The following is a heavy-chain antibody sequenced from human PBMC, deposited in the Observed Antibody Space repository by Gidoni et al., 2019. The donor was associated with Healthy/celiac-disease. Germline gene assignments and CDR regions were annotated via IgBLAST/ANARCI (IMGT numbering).Heavy chain of an antibody. CDR2: ISSSGSTI. D-gene: IGHD5-12*01. V-gene: IGHV3-48*03. J-gene: IGHJ6*02. CDR3: ARVGYTYYYYYGMDV. Sequence: EVQLVESGGGLVQPGGSLRLSCAASGFTFSSYEMNWVRQAPGKGLEWVSYISSSGSTIYYADSVKGRFTISRDNAKNSLYLQMNSLRAEDTAVYYCARVGYTYYYYYGMDVWGQGTTVTVSS. CDR1: GFTFSSYE.